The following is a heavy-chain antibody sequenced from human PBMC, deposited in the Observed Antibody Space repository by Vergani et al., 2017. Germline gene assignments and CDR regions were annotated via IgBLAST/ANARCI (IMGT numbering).Heavy chain of an antibody. CDR2: ISGSGGST. J-gene: IGHJ4*02. CDR3: ARDSGGYEHFDY. CDR1: GFTFSSYA. D-gene: IGHD5-12*01. V-gene: IGHV3-23*01. Sequence: EVQLLESGGGLVQPGGSLRLSCAASGFTFSSYAMSWVRQAPGKGLEWVSAISGSGGSTYYADSVKGRFTISRDNSKNTLYLQMNSLRAEDTAVYYCARDSGGYEHFDYWGQGTLVTVSS.